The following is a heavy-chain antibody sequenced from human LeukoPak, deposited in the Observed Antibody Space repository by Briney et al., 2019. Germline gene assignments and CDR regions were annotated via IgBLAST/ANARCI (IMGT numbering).Heavy chain of an antibody. Sequence: PSGGSLRLSCTTSGFNFFNYNMNWVRQAPGKGLEWISHISSTSSTIKYADSVKGRFTISRDNSKNTLYLQMNSLRAEDTAVYYCARAVATAGAFDIWGQGTMVTVSS. J-gene: IGHJ3*02. D-gene: IGHD5-12*01. CDR3: ARAVATAGAFDI. CDR1: GFNFFNYN. CDR2: ISSTSSTI. V-gene: IGHV3-48*01.